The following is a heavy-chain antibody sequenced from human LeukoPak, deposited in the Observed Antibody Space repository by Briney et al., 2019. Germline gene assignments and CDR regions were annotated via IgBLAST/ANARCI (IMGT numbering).Heavy chain of an antibody. V-gene: IGHV3-9*01. CDR1: GFTFDDYA. Sequence: PGRSLRLSCAASGFTFDDYAMHWVRQAPGKGLEWVSGISWNSGSIGYADSVKGRFTISRDNAKNSLYLQMNSLRAEDTALYYCARETRIVGATTADAFDIWGQGTMVTVSS. CDR2: ISWNSGSI. J-gene: IGHJ3*02. CDR3: ARETRIVGATTADAFDI. D-gene: IGHD1-26*01.